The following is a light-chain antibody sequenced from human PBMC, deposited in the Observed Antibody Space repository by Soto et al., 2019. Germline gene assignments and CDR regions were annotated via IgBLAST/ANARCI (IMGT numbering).Light chain of an antibody. Sequence: ETVMTQSPDILSVSPGEGATLSCRASQSVGSNLAWYQQKPGQAPRLLIYGASTRATGIPVRFSGSGSGTEFTLTISSLQSEDFAVYYCQQRTNWLTFGGGTRVEI. V-gene: IGKV3D-15*01. CDR2: GAS. CDR3: QQRTNWLT. J-gene: IGKJ4*01. CDR1: QSVGSN.